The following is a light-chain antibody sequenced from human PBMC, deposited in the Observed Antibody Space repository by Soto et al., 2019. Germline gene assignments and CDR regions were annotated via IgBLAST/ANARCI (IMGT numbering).Light chain of an antibody. J-gene: IGLJ3*02. V-gene: IGLV2-8*01. Sequence: QSALTQPHSAAGSPGQSVTISCTGTSSDVGGYNSVSWYQQHPGKAPKLMIYEVNKRPSGVPDRFSASKSDNTASLTVSGLQSEDEADYYCSSYAGSKNLVFGGGTKLTV. CDR1: SSDVGGYNS. CDR3: SSYAGSKNLV. CDR2: EVN.